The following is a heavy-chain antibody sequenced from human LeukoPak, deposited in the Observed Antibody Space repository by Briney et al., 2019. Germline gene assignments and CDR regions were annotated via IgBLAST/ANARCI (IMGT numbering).Heavy chain of an antibody. CDR1: GYTFTSYA. J-gene: IGHJ6*02. CDR2: INAGNGNT. D-gene: IGHD3-10*01. CDR3: ARGAISSYYDTYYYYGMDV. Sequence: GASVKVSCKASGYTFTSYAMHWVRRAPGQRLEWMGWINAGNGNTKYSQKFQGRVTITRDTSASTAYMELSSLRSEDTAVYYCARGAISSYYDTYYYYGMDVWGQGTTVTVSS. V-gene: IGHV1-3*01.